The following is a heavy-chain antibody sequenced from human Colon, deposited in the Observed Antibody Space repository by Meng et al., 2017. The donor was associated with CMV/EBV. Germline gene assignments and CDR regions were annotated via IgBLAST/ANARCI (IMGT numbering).Heavy chain of an antibody. CDR2: ISYDGRNK. CDR3: ARESYRFDF. Sequence: GESLKISCAASGFTFSNYALHWVRQAPGKGLEWVGVISYDGRNKYYGDSVKGRFTISRDNAKKSLYLQMNSLRAGDTAVYYCARESYRFDFWGQGTLVTVSS. D-gene: IGHD1-26*01. J-gene: IGHJ4*02. V-gene: IGHV3-30*04. CDR1: GFTFSNYA.